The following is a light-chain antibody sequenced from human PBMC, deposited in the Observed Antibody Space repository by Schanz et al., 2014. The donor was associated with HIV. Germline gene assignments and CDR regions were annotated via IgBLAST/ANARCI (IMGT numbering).Light chain of an antibody. Sequence: SYELTQPPSVSVAPGKTASITCGANNLGIKSVHWYQQKPGQAPVMVISYDTDRPSGIPERFSGTNSGHTATLTISRVEVGDEADYYCQVWDRFLNVVFGGGTKLTVL. CDR2: YDT. CDR1: NLGIKS. J-gene: IGLJ2*01. V-gene: IGLV3-21*04. CDR3: QVWDRFLNVV.